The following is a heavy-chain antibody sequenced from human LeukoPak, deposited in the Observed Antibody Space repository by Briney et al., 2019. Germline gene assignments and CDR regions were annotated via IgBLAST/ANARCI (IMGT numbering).Heavy chain of an antibody. V-gene: IGHV4-34*01. J-gene: IGHJ6*03. D-gene: IGHD2-15*01. CDR2: INHSGST. CDR1: GGSFSGYY. CDR3: ASIVVVAARSRYYYYYYMDV. Sequence: PSETLSLTCAVYGGSFSGYYWSWIRQPPGKGLEWIGEINHSGSTNYNPSLKSRVTISADTSKNQFSLKLSSVTAADTAVYYCASIVVVAARSRYYYYYYMDVWGKGTTVTVSS.